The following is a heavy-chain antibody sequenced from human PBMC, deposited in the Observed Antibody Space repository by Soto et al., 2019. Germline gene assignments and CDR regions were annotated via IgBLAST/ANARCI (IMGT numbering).Heavy chain of an antibody. CDR1: GYTFTSYY. Sequence: EASVKVSCQASGYTFTSYYMHWVRQAPGQGLEWMGIINPSGGSTSYAQKFQGRVTMTRDTSTSTVYMELSSLRSEDTAVYYCARAAYCSSTSCYTSPQAYFDYWGQGTLVTVSS. CDR3: ARAAYCSSTSCYTSPQAYFDY. D-gene: IGHD2-2*02. CDR2: INPSGGST. V-gene: IGHV1-46*01. J-gene: IGHJ4*02.